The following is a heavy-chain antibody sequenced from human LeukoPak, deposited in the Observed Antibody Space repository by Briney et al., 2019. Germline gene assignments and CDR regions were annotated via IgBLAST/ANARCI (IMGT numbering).Heavy chain of an antibody. CDR2: FEPEDGEP. V-gene: IGHV1-24*01. Sequence: ASVKVTCKVSGNSLRDTSIHWVRQAPGQWLEWMGGFEPEDGEPIFAQTFQGRLSMTEDTSTDTAHMELSSLTVEDTAVYYCATADKWEPLDYWGQGTLVTVSS. CDR1: GNSLRDTS. J-gene: IGHJ4*02. D-gene: IGHD1-26*01. CDR3: ATADKWEPLDY.